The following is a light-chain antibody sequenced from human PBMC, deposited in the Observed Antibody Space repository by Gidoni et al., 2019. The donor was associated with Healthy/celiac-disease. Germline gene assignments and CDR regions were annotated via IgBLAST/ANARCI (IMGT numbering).Light chain of an antibody. J-gene: IGKJ4*01. V-gene: IGKV1-33*01. CDR1: QDISNY. CDR3: QQYDNLPPRLT. CDR2: DAS. Sequence: DIQMTQSPSSLSASVGDRVTITCQASQDISNYLNWYQQKPGKAPKLLIYDASNLETGVPSRDSGSGSGTDFTFKSSSLQPEDIATYYCQQYDNLPPRLTFGGGTKVEIK.